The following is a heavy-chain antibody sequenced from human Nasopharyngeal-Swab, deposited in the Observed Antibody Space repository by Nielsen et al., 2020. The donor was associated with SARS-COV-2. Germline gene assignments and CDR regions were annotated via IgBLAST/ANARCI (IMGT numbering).Heavy chain of an antibody. J-gene: IGHJ6*02. V-gene: IGHV3-21*01. D-gene: IGHD2-15*01. CDR2: ISSSSSYI. CDR1: GFTFSSYS. CDR3: ARDRSVGYGMDV. Sequence: GGSLRLSCVASGFTFSSYSMNWVRQAPGKGLEWVSSISSSSSYIYYADSVKGRFTISRDNAKNSLYLQMNSLRAEDTAVYYCARDRSVGYGMDVWGQGTTVTVSS.